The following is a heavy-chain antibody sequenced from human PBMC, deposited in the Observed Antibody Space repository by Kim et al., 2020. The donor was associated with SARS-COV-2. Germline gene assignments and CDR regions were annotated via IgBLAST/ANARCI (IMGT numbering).Heavy chain of an antibody. CDR2: IYSGGST. D-gene: IGHD2-21*02. CDR1: GFTVSSNY. CDR3: ARDCGGDCYSTSDAFDI. J-gene: IGHJ3*02. V-gene: IGHV3-66*01. Sequence: GGSLRLSCAASGFTVSSNYMSWVRQAPGKGLEWVSVIYSGGSTYYADSVKGRFTISRDNSKNTLYLQMNSLRAEDTAVYYCARDCGGDCYSTSDAFDIWGQGTMVTVSS.